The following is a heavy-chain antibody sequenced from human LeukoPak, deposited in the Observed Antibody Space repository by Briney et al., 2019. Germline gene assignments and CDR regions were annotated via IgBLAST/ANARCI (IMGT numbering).Heavy chain of an antibody. CDR3: AKDWGIAAPFVDY. V-gene: IGHV3-23*01. CDR2: ISGSGGSTYHADSVKGP. D-gene: IGHD6-6*01. J-gene: IGHJ4*02. Sequence: GGSLRLSCAASGFTFSSYAMSWDRQAPGKGLEWVSGISGSGGSTYHADSVKGPYYADSVKGRFTISRDNSKNTLYLQMNSLRAEDTALYYCAKDWGIAAPFVDYWGQGTLVTVSS. CDR1: GFTFSSYA.